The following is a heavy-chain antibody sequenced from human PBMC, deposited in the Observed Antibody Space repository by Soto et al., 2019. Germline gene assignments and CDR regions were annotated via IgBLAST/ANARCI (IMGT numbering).Heavy chain of an antibody. D-gene: IGHD2-8*01. CDR3: ARHKLMVYHFDY. CDR2: IYYSGST. CDR1: GGSISSYY. J-gene: IGHJ4*02. V-gene: IGHV4-59*01. Sequence: SETLSLTCTVSGGSISSYYWSWIRQPPGKGLEWIGYIYYSGSTNYNPSLKSRVTISVDTSKNQFFLKLSSVTAADTAVYYCARHKLMVYHFDYWGQGTLVTVSS.